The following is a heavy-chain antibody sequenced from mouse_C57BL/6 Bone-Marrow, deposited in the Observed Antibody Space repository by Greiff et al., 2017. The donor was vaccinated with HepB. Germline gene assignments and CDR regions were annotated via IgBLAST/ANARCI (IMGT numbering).Heavy chain of an antibody. V-gene: IGHV2-2*01. Sequence: QVQLQQSGPGLVQPSQSLSITCTVSGFSLTSYGVHWVRQSPGKGLEWLGVIWSGGSTDYNAAFISRLSISKDNSKSQVFFKMNSLQADDTAIYYCASREGDWYFDVWGTGTTVTVSS. CDR1: GFSLTSYG. J-gene: IGHJ1*03. CDR2: IWSGGST. CDR3: ASREGDWYFDV.